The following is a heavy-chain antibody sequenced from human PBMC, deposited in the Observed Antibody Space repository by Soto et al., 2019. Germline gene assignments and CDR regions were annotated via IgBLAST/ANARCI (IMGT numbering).Heavy chain of an antibody. Sequence: QVQLVESGGGVVQPGRSLRLSCAASGFTFSSYGIHWVRQAPGKGLEWVAVISYDGSNKYYADSVKGRFTISRDNSTNTLYLQMNRLRPEDTAVYYCAKGLELLFGWYFDLWGRGTLVTVSS. CDR1: GFTFSSYG. CDR2: ISYDGSNK. CDR3: AKGLELLFGWYFDL. J-gene: IGHJ2*01. V-gene: IGHV3-30*18. D-gene: IGHD1-7*01.